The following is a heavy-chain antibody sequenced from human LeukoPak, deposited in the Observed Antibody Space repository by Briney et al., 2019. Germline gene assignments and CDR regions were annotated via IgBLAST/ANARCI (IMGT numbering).Heavy chain of an antibody. D-gene: IGHD3-22*01. CDR1: GGSFSGYY. V-gene: IGHV4-34*01. J-gene: IGHJ4*02. CDR2: INHSGST. CDR3: ARYSIASYYYDSSGHYFDY. Sequence: PSETLSLTCAVYGGSFSGYYWSWIRQPPGKGLEWLGEINHSGSTNYNPSLKSRVTISVDTSKNQFSLKLSSVTAADTAVYYCARYSIASYYYDSSGHYFDYWGQGTLVTVSS.